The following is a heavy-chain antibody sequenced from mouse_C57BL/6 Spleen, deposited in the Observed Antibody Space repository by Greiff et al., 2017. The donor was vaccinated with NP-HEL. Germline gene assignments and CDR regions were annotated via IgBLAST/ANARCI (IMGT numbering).Heavy chain of an antibody. J-gene: IGHJ3*01. CDR3: VRHSYDYDDWFAY. CDR1: GFSFNTYA. V-gene: IGHV10-1*01. CDR2: IRSKSNNYAT. Sequence: EVQVVESGGGLVQPKGSLKLSCAASGFSFNTYAMNWVRQAPGKGLEWVARIRSKSNNYATYYADSVKDRFTISRDDSESMLYLQMNNLKTEDTAMYYCVRHSYDYDDWFAYWGQGTLVTVSA. D-gene: IGHD2-4*01.